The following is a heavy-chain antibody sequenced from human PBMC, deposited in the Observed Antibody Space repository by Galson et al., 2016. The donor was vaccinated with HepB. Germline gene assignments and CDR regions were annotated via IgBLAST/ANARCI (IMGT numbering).Heavy chain of an antibody. D-gene: IGHD1-26*01. J-gene: IGHJ3*02. Sequence: QSGAEVKKPGDSLKISCKASGYNFTTYWIGWVRQMPGKGLEWMALIYPEDSDIRYSPSFQGQITISVDKSINTAYLQWSSLKASDTALYYCARQSAVGTTGRRGDAFDIWGQGTVVTVSS. V-gene: IGHV5-51*01. CDR1: GYNFTTYW. CDR2: IYPEDSDI. CDR3: ARQSAVGTTGRRGDAFDI.